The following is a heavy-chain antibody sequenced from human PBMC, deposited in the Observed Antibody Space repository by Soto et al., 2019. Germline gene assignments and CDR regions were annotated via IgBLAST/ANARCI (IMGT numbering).Heavy chain of an antibody. D-gene: IGHD6-6*01. J-gene: IGHJ6*04. Sequence: QVQLVQSGAEVKKPGSSVKVSCKASGGTTSSYAISWVRQAPGPGLEWMGGIIPIFGTTNYAQKLQGRVKIAAHKATDTVYMGESSLRSEDTAVYYFAGYWPRDSSSFSRLYYGMAVWGKWTKVTVPS. CDR2: IIPIFGTT. CDR1: GGTTSSYA. CDR3: AGYWPRDSSSFSRLYYGMAV. V-gene: IGHV1-69*06.